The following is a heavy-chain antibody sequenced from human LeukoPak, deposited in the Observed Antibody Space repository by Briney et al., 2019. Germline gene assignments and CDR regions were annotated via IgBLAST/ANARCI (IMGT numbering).Heavy chain of an antibody. J-gene: IGHJ6*03. CDR2: IYPGDSDT. Sequence: GESLKISCKGSGYSLTSYWIGWVRQMPGKGLEWMGIIYPGDSDTRYSPSFQGQVTISADKSISTAYLQWSSLKASDTAMYYCARHHSSSWYDYYYYMDVWGKGTTVTVSS. CDR3: ARHHSSSWYDYYYYMDV. V-gene: IGHV5-51*01. D-gene: IGHD6-13*01. CDR1: GYSLTSYW.